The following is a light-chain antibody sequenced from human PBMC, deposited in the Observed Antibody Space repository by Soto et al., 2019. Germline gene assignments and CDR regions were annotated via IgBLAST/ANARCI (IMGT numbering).Light chain of an antibody. J-gene: IGKJ3*01. CDR1: ESISRY. CDR2: SAS. CDR3: QQSYNGPFT. V-gene: IGKV1-39*01. Sequence: DIQMTQSPASLSASVVDRVTVTCRAGESISRYLNGYQQRPGKAPKLLIYSASTLQTGVPSRFSGSGSGTDFTLTISSLQPEDFATYYCQQSYNGPFTFGPGTKVDIK.